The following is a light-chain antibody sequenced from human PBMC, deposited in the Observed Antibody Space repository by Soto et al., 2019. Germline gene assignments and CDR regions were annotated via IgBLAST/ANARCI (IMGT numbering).Light chain of an antibody. CDR2: GTS. Sequence: ETVVAQSPGAVSLQHGQRATLSCRASQSLSSNSLAWYQQKPGQAPRLLIYGTSSRGIGIPDRFSGSGSGTDFTLTINRLEPEDFAVHYCQPDGSTPRFCHGTKV. CDR3: QPDGSTPR. V-gene: IGKV3-20*01. J-gene: IGKJ1*01. CDR1: QSLSSNS.